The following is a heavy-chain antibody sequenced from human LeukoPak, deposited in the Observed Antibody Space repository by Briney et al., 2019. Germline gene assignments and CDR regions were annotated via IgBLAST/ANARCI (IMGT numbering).Heavy chain of an antibody. CDR3: ARGAVYDF. Sequence: NPSETLSLTCTVSGGSINTNSYSWGWIRHAPGKGLEWIGSIYYSGTTYYNPSLRSRVTMSVDTSKNQYSLKLSSVTAADTAVYYCARGAVYDFWDQGTLVTVSS. CDR2: IYYSGTT. J-gene: IGHJ4*02. V-gene: IGHV4-39*01. CDR1: GGSINTNSYS. D-gene: IGHD2-8*01.